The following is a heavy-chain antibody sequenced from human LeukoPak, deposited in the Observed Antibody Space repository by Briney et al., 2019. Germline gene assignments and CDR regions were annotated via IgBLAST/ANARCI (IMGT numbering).Heavy chain of an antibody. J-gene: IGHJ4*02. Sequence: GGSLRLSCAASGFTFSSYDMSWVRQAPGKGLEWVSAISGSGGSTYYADSVKGRFTISRDNSKNTLYLQMNSLRDEDTAVYYCAKVEDGYLSYWGQGTLVTVSS. CDR1: GFTFSSYD. V-gene: IGHV3-23*01. CDR2: ISGSGGST. CDR3: AKVEDGYLSY. D-gene: IGHD5-24*01.